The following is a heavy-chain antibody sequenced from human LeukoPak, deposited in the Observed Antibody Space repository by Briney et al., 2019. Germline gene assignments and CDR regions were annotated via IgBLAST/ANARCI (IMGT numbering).Heavy chain of an antibody. D-gene: IGHD2-21*02. Sequence: SETLSLTCTVSGGSISRYYWSWIRQPAGKGLEWIGRIYTSGSTNYNPTLKSRVTMSVDTSKNQFSLKLTSVTAADTAVYYCARENCGGDCYLDYWGQGTLVTVSS. J-gene: IGHJ4*02. V-gene: IGHV4-4*07. CDR1: GGSISRYY. CDR2: IYTSGST. CDR3: ARENCGGDCYLDY.